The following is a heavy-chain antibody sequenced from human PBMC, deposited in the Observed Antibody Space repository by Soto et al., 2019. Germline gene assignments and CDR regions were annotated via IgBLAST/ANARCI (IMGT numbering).Heavy chain of an antibody. V-gene: IGHV1-18*01. CDR2: ISGYNGDT. CDR1: GYTFSRYG. Sequence: QGQLVQSGPEAKKPGASVKVSCKASGYTFSRYGISWVRQAPGQGLEWMGWISGYNGDTKYAQKVQGRVTMTLDTSTYTAYMELRSLTSDDTAIYYWAKNGQPPYYYYGMDVWGQGTTVTVSS. CDR3: AKNGQPPYYYYGMDV. D-gene: IGHD2-8*01. J-gene: IGHJ6*02.